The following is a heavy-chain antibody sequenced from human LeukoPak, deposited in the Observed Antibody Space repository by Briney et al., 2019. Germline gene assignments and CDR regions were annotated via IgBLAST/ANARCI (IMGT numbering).Heavy chain of an antibody. Sequence: EASVKVSCKASGYTFTSYGISWVRQAPGQGLEWMGWISAYNGNTNYAQKLQGRVTMTTDTSTSTAYMELRSLRSDDTAVYYCARGLNYYYDSSGSAHFDYWGQGTLVTVSS. V-gene: IGHV1-18*01. D-gene: IGHD3-22*01. CDR3: ARGLNYYYDSSGSAHFDY. CDR1: GYTFTSYG. J-gene: IGHJ4*02. CDR2: ISAYNGNT.